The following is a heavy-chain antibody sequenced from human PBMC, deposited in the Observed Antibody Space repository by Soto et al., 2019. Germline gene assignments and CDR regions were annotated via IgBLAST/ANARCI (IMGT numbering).Heavy chain of an antibody. V-gene: IGHV1-18*01. CDR3: ARERGYYGSGSYPADY. CDR1: GYTFTSYG. D-gene: IGHD3-10*01. J-gene: IGHJ4*02. CDR2: ISAYNGNT. Sequence: ASVKVSCKASGYTFTSYGISWVRQAPGQGLEWMGWISAYNGNTNYAQKLQGRVTMTTDTSASTAYMELRSLRSDDTAVYYCARERGYYGSGSYPADYWGQGTLVTVSS.